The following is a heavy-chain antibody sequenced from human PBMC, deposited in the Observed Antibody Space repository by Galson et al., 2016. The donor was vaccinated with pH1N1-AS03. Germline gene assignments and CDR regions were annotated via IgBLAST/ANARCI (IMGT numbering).Heavy chain of an antibody. CDR3: ARRVYGDYVNWFDP. CDR2: ISYSGFT. V-gene: IGHV4-59*08. J-gene: IGHJ5*02. CDR1: GGSITINY. D-gene: IGHD4-17*01. Sequence: ETLSLTCTVSGGSITINYWIWIRQPPGKGLEWIGYISYSGFTNYNPSLKSRVTISVDTSRNQFSLKLSSVTAAGTAVYYCARRVYGDYVNWFDPWGQGTLVTVSS.